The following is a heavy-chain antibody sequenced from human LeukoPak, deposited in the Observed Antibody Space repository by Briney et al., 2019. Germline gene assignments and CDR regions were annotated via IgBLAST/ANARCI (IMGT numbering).Heavy chain of an antibody. J-gene: IGHJ5*02. Sequence: GGSLRLSCAASGFTFSTSTMNWVRRAPGKWLEWVSSISSSSDYIYYADSVKGRFTISRDNAKNSLYLQMNSLRAEDTAVYYCVRIPNGATFPKGFDPWGQGTLVTVSS. CDR2: ISSSSDYI. D-gene: IGHD2-8*01. CDR3: VRIPNGATFPKGFDP. CDR1: GFTFSTST. V-gene: IGHV3-21*01.